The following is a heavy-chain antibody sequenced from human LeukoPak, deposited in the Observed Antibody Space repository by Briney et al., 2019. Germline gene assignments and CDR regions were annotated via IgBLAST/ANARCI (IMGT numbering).Heavy chain of an antibody. J-gene: IGHJ4*02. Sequence: PGRSLRLSCAASGFTFNNYGMHWVRQAPGKGLEWVAVIWYDGTNTFYADSLKGRFTISRDNSKNTLYLQMDTLRAEDSAVYYCAKVYFDILTGYYRGPNFDYWGQGTLVTVSS. D-gene: IGHD3-9*01. CDR2: IWYDGTNT. V-gene: IGHV3-33*06. CDR1: GFTFNNYG. CDR3: AKVYFDILTGYYRGPNFDY.